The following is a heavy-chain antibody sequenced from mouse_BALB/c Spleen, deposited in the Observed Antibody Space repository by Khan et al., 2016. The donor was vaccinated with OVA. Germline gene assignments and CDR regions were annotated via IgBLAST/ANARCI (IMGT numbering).Heavy chain of an antibody. D-gene: IGHD1-1*01. Sequence: VQLKESGPELVKPGASVKISCKASGYSFTGYFMNWVMQSHDKSLEWIGRINPHIGETFYNQKFKGKATLTVDESSSTAHMELRSLASEDSAVYYCARIYGSDFDYWGQGTTLTVSS. CDR1: GYSFTGYF. J-gene: IGHJ2*01. CDR2: INPHIGET. V-gene: IGHV1-20*02. CDR3: ARIYGSDFDY.